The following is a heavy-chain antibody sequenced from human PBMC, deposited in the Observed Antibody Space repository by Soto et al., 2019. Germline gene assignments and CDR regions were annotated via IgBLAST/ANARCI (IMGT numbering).Heavy chain of an antibody. J-gene: IGHJ4*02. Sequence: EVQLVESGGGLVQPGGSLRLSCAASGFTFSRSRVHWVRQAPGKRLVWVARINSDGSITTYADSVKGRFTVSRDNSKNTLYLQVNTLGVEDTAVYYCATLGGEIPQRDYWGQGTLVTVS. CDR1: GFTFSRSR. V-gene: IGHV3-74*01. CDR3: ATLGGEIPQRDY. D-gene: IGHD3-16*01. CDR2: INSDGSIT.